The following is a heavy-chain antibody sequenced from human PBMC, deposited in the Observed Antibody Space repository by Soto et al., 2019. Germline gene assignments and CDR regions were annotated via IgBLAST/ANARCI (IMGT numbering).Heavy chain of an antibody. V-gene: IGHV3-7*01. CDR1: GFTFSSFW. D-gene: IGHD3-10*01. Sequence: EVQLVESGGGLVQPGGSLKLSCAASGFTFSSFWMNWVRQAPGKGLEWEANIKGDGSEKYYVDSVKGRFTISRDNAKNSLYLEMNSLRAEDTAVYYCAAGFPPDYWGQGTLVTGSS. CDR3: AAGFPPDY. J-gene: IGHJ4*02. CDR2: IKGDGSEK.